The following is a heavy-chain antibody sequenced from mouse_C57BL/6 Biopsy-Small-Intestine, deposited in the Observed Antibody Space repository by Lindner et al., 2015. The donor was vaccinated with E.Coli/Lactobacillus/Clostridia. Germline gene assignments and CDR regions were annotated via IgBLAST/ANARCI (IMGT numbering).Heavy chain of an antibody. CDR1: GFNIKDDY. CDR3: TTGGWLPSWFAY. CDR2: IDPENGDT. V-gene: IGHV14-4*01. Sequence: VQLQESGAELVRPGASVKLSCTASGFNIKDDYMHWVKQRPEQGLEWIEWIDPENGDTEYASKFQGKATMTADTSSNTAYLQLSSLTSEDTAVYYCTTGGWLPSWFAYWGQGTLVTVSA. D-gene: IGHD2-3*01. J-gene: IGHJ3*01.